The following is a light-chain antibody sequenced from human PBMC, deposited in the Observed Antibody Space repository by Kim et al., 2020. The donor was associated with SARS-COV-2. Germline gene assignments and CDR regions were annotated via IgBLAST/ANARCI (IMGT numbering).Light chain of an antibody. CDR1: SSDVGGYNY. J-gene: IGLJ2*01. V-gene: IGLV2-14*03. Sequence: QSALTQPASVSGSPGQSITISCTGTSSDVGGYNYVSWYQQHQGKAPKLMIYDVSNRPSGVSNRFSGSKSGNTASLTISGLQAEDEADYYCSSYTSSSNVVFGGGTQLTVL. CDR2: DVS. CDR3: SSYTSSSNVV.